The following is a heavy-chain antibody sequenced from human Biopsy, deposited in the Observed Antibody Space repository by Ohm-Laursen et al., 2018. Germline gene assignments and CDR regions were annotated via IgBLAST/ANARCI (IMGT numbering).Heavy chain of an antibody. Sequence: SSVKVSCKVSGYSFTSYYMHWVRQAPGQGLEWMGMINPSGSTTSYPQIFQGRVTMTRDTSKSTVYMELSSLRSADTAVYFCARNTGWYGDLYYFDYWGQGTLVTVSS. CDR3: ARNTGWYGDLYYFDY. V-gene: IGHV1-46*01. CDR1: GYSFTSYY. J-gene: IGHJ4*02. CDR2: INPSGSTT. D-gene: IGHD6-19*01.